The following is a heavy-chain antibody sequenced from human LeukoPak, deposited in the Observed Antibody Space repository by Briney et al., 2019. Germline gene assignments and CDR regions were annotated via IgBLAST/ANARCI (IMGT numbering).Heavy chain of an antibody. J-gene: IGHJ3*02. Sequence: GGSLRLSCAASGFTFSGSGMHWVRQAPGKGLEWVAFIRYDGSNKYYVDSVKGRFTISRDNSKNTLYLQMNSLRADDTAVYYCAKDFRGTDAFDIWGQGTMVTVSS. V-gene: IGHV3-30*02. CDR3: AKDFRGTDAFDI. CDR2: IRYDGSNK. CDR1: GFTFSGSG. D-gene: IGHD1/OR15-1a*01.